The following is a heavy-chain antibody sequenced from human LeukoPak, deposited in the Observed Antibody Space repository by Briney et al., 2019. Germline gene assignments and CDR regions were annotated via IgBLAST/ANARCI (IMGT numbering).Heavy chain of an antibody. CDR3: AKLNGGYYDSSGYYYGY. CDR2: ISGSGGST. V-gene: IGHV3-23*01. D-gene: IGHD3-22*01. Sequence: GGSLRLSCAASGFTFSSYAMSWVRQAPGQGLEWVSAISGSGGSTYYADSVKGRFTISRDNSKNTLYLQMNSLRAEDTAVYYCAKLNGGYYDSSGYYYGYWGQGTLVTVSS. J-gene: IGHJ4*02. CDR1: GFTFSSYA.